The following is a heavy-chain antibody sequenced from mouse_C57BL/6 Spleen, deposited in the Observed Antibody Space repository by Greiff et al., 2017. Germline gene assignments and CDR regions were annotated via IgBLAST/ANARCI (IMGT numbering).Heavy chain of an antibody. CDR1: GFTFSSYA. D-gene: IGHD2-4*01. J-gene: IGHJ2*01. CDR2: ISDGGSYT. V-gene: IGHV5-4*01. CDR3: ERDRDYDLDY. Sequence: EVQLQQSGGGLVKPGGSLKLSCAASGFTFSSYAMSWVRQTPEKRLEWVATISDGGSYTYYPDNVKGRFTISRDNANNNLYLQMSHLKSEDTAMYYCERDRDYDLDYWGQGTTLTVSS.